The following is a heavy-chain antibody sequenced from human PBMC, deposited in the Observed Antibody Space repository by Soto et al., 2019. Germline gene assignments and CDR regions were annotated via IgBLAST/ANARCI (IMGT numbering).Heavy chain of an antibody. CDR1: GGSISSYY. V-gene: IGHV4-59*01. J-gene: IGHJ6*04. CDR3: ARAYDFWRGPASWYGTEV. CDR2: IYYSVST. D-gene: IGHD3-3*01. Sequence: SETLSLTCTVSGGSISSYYWSWIRQPPGKGLEWIGYIYYSVSTNYNPSLKSRVTISVDTSKNQFSLKLSSVTAADTAVYYCARAYDFWRGPASWYGTEVWGNGNTVNVSP.